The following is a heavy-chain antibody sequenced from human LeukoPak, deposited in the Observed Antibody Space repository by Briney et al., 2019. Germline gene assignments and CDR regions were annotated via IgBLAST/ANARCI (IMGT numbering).Heavy chain of an antibody. D-gene: IGHD2-8*02. CDR3: ARLGGVSYRGRYYYYYMDV. CDR1: GYSISSGYY. J-gene: IGHJ6*03. CDR2: IYHSGST. V-gene: IGHV4-38-2*01. Sequence: PSETLSLTCAVSGYSISSGYYWGWIRRPPGKGLEWIGSIYHSGSTYYNPSLKSRVTISVDTSKNQFSLKLSSVTAAATAAYYCARLGGVSYRGRYYYYYMDVWGKGTTVTVSS.